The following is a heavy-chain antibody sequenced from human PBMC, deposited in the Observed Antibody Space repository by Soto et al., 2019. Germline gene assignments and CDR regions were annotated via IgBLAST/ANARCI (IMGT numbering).Heavy chain of an antibody. Sequence: QVQLVESGGGVVQPGRSLRLSCAASGFTFSSYGMHWVRQAPGKGLEWVAVIWYDGSNKYYADSVKGRFTISRDNSKNTLYLQMNSLRAEDTAVYYCARDQDYGGNSYCYFDLWGRGTLVTVSS. CDR1: GFTFSSYG. J-gene: IGHJ2*01. CDR2: IWYDGSNK. V-gene: IGHV3-33*01. CDR3: ARDQDYGGNSYCYFDL. D-gene: IGHD4-17*01.